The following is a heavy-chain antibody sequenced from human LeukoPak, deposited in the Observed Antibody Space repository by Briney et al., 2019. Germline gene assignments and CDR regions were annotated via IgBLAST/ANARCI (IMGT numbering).Heavy chain of an antibody. CDR3: ARDPNRLADYGGDYFDH. V-gene: IGHV3-30*04. CDR2: ISNDGSHR. D-gene: IGHD4-23*01. CDR1: GFTFSSFS. Sequence: PGGSLRLSCAASGFTFSSFSMHWVRQAPGNGLEWVAVISNDGSHRYYADSVKGRFTISRDNSKNTLSLEMNTLRSEDTALFYCARDPNRLADYGGDYFDHWGQGTLVTVSS. J-gene: IGHJ4*02.